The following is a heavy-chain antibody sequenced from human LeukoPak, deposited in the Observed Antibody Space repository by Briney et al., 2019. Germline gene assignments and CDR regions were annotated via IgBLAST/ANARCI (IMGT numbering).Heavy chain of an antibody. V-gene: IGHV3-48*02. CDR1: GFTFSGYA. Sequence: GGSLRLSCTASGFTFSGYAMNWVRQAPGKGLEWVSAISGSSSSTYYADSVKGRFTISRDNAENSLYLQMNSLRDEDTAVYYCARGRATGRSGGDYWGQGTLVTVSS. D-gene: IGHD3-9*01. CDR2: ISGSSSST. J-gene: IGHJ4*02. CDR3: ARGRATGRSGGDY.